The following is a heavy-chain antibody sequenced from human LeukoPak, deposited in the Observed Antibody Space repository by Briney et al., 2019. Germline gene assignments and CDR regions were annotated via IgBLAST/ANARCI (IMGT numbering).Heavy chain of an antibody. V-gene: IGHV3-23*01. J-gene: IGHJ4*02. CDR2: ISGSGDSR. D-gene: IGHD1-26*01. Sequence: GGSLRLSCAASGFTFSDYDLNWVRQAPGKGLEWVSGISGSGDSRYADSVKGRFTIARDNSKSALYLQMNSLRAEDTAVYYCVRDLGGRSGHWGQGTLVTVSS. CDR3: VRDLGGRSGH. CDR1: GFTFSDYD.